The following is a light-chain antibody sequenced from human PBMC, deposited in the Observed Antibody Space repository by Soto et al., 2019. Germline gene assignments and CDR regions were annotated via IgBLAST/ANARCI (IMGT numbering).Light chain of an antibody. CDR1: SSDVGAYNY. V-gene: IGLV2-14*01. J-gene: IGLJ3*02. CDR2: EVY. Sequence: QSALTQPASVSGSPGQSIPISCTGTSSDVGAYNYVSWYQQHPGKAPKLMIYEVYNRHSGVSGRFSGSKSGNTASLTISGLQAEDEADYYCASFTTSTTLVFGGGTKLTVL. CDR3: ASFTTSTTLV.